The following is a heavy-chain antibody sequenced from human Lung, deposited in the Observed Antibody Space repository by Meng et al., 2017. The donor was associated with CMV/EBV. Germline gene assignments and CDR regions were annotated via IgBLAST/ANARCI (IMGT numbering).Heavy chain of an antibody. V-gene: IGHV4-4*02. CDR2: IPHRGSS. D-gene: IGHD3-10*01. J-gene: IGHJ1*01. Sequence: QGPVRERAPALVKPAATLSLTCAVSGDSITNHNWWAWVRQPPGKGLEWIGEIPHRGSSAYNPSLKSRVSMSIDKSKNQFSLKLTSVTAADTAVYHCLRRSGGSVWGQGTLVTVSS. CDR1: GDSITNHNW. CDR3: LRRSGGSV.